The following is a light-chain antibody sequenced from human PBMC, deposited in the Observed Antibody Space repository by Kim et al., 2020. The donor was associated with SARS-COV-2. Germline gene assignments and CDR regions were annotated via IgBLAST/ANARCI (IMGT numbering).Light chain of an antibody. CDR1: ENIGTW. V-gene: IGKV1-5*03. CDR2: LAS. CDR3: QHYSRFPFT. Sequence: ASVGDRVTITCRASENIGTWLAWYQQKPGRAPSLLIYLASTLESGVPSRFSGTGSGTEFSLSITSLQPDDFATYYCQHYSRFPFTFGQGTKLEI. J-gene: IGKJ2*01.